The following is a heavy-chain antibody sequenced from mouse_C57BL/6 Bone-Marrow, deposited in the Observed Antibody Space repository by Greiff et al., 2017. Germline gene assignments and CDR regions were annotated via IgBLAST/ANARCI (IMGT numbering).Heavy chain of an antibody. CDR2: ISYDGSN. J-gene: IGHJ3*01. CDR3: ARGGYLLRRLVAY. V-gene: IGHV3-6*01. Sequence: ESGPGLVKPSQSLSLTCSVTGYSITSGYYWNWIRQFPGNKLEWMGYISYDGSNNYNPSLKNRISITRDTSKNQFFLKLNSVTTEDTATYYCARGGYLLRRLVAYWGQGTLVTVSA. D-gene: IGHD1-1*01. CDR1: GYSITSGYY.